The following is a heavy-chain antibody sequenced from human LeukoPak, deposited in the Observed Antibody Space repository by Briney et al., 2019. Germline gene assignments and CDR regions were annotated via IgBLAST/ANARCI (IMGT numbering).Heavy chain of an antibody. D-gene: IGHD7-27*01. CDR2: IGTKSGNT. CDR1: GYTFTNDG. CDR3: ARTPLGKMHAFDM. V-gene: IGHV1-18*01. Sequence: GASVKVSCKASGYTFTNDGISWVRQAPGQGLEWMGWIGTKSGNTNYAPSFQARVTLTTDTSSTTAYMELRSLTSDDTAAYYCARTPLGKMHAFDMWGQGTIVTVSS. J-gene: IGHJ3*02.